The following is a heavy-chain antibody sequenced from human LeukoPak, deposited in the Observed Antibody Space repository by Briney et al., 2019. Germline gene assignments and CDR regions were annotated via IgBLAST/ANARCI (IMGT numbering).Heavy chain of an antibody. CDR2: IYYSGST. CDR1: GGSISSGGYY. J-gene: IGHJ4*02. Sequence: SETLSLTCTVSGGSISSGGYYWSWIRQHPGKGLERIGYIYYSGSTYYNPSLKSRVTISVDASKNQFSLKLSSVTAADTAVYYCARKSGSYYLDYWGQGTPVTVSS. D-gene: IGHD1-26*01. V-gene: IGHV4-31*03. CDR3: ARKSGSYYLDY.